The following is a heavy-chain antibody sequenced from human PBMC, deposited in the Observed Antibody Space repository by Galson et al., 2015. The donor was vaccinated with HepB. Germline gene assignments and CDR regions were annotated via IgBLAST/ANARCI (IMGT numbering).Heavy chain of an antibody. J-gene: IGHJ3*02. V-gene: IGHV3-9*01. Sequence: SLRLSCAASGFSLDDYAMHWVRQAPGKGLEWVSGITWNSASIGYTDSVKGRFTISRDNAKNSLYLQMNSLRTEDTALYYCVKDSDRRIASGGTDVFDMWGQGTMVTVSS. D-gene: IGHD6-13*01. CDR2: ITWNSASI. CDR1: GFSLDDYA. CDR3: VKDSDRRIASGGTDVFDM.